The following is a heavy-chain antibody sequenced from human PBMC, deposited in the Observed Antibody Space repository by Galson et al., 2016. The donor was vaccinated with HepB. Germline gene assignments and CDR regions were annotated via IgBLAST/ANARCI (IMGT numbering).Heavy chain of an antibody. CDR3: ARVRSHGMDV. Sequence: SLRLSCAASGFTFGDYYMSWIRQPPGKGLEWVSFISTDGIRRHYGESVEGRFTVSRDNVKNSLYLYINNPRADDTAVYYCARVRSHGMDVWGQGTTVIVSS. CDR1: GFTFGDYY. V-gene: IGHV3-11*01. CDR2: ISTDGIRR. J-gene: IGHJ6*02.